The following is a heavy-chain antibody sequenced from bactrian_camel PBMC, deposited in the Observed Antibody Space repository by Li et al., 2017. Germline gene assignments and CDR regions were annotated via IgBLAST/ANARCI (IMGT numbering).Heavy chain of an antibody. J-gene: IGHJ6*01. D-gene: IGHD1*01. CDR2: VGETDGIT. CDR3: ASREKADCNTAWVVGDFHY. CDR1: PYRLNC. Sequence: VQLVESGGGSVQAGESLRLTCTISPYRLNCMAWFRQVPGKEREHVAAVGETDGITYYADSVKGRFTISTDNAQNRVYLQMDSLQPEDTAMYYCASREKADCNTAWVVGDFHYWGQGTQVTVS. V-gene: IGHV3-3*01.